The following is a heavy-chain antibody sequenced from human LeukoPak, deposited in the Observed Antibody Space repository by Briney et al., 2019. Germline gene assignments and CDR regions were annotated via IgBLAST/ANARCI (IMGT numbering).Heavy chain of an antibody. J-gene: IGHJ4*02. Sequence: GGSLRLSCAASGFTFSSYAMHWVRQAPGKGLEWVAVISYDGSNKYYADSVKGRFTISRDNSKNTLYLQMNSLRAEDTAVYYCARDNSAQWPYDYWGQGTLVTVSS. CDR3: ARDNSAQWPYDY. CDR2: ISYDGSNK. CDR1: GFTFSSYA. V-gene: IGHV3-30-3*01. D-gene: IGHD6-19*01.